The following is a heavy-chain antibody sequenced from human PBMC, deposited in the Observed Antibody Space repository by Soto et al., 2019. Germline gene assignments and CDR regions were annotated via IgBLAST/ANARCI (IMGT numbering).Heavy chain of an antibody. D-gene: IGHD3-3*01. CDR1: GYTFTGYY. Sequence: ASVKVSCKASGYTFTGYYMHWVRQAPGQGLEWMGWINPNSGGQNYAQKFQGWVTMTRDTSISTAYMELSRLRSDDTAVYYCARSRTIFGVVTYYFDYWGQGTLVTVSS. CDR3: ARSRTIFGVVTYYFDY. CDR2: INPNSGGQ. J-gene: IGHJ4*02. V-gene: IGHV1-2*04.